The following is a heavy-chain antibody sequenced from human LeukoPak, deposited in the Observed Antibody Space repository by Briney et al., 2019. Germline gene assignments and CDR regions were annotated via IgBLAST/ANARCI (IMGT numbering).Heavy chain of an antibody. J-gene: IGHJ4*02. CDR1: GGSISSSSYY. CDR2: IYYSGST. CDR3: ATRPADTTWYGVFDY. D-gene: IGHD6-6*01. V-gene: IGHV4-39*07. Sequence: SETLSLTCTVSGGSISSSSYYWGWIRQPPGKGLEWIGSIYYSGSTDYNPSLKSRLTMSIDTSRNQFSLKLTSVTAADTALYFCATRPADTTWYGVFDYWSQGMLVTVSP.